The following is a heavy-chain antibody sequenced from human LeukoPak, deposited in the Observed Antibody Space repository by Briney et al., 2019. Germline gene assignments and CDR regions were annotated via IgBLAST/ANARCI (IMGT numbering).Heavy chain of an antibody. CDR1: GGTFSSYA. J-gene: IGHJ4*02. CDR2: IIPIFGRA. CDR3: ARAVDYGNYYFDY. D-gene: IGHD4-11*01. Sequence: SVKVSCKASGGTFSSYAISRGRPAPGQGLEWMGRIIPIFGRANYEQKVQGRVTITADEATSKAYMELNSLRSGDTAVYYCARAVDYGNYYFDYWGRGTLVTVSS. V-gene: IGHV1-69*13.